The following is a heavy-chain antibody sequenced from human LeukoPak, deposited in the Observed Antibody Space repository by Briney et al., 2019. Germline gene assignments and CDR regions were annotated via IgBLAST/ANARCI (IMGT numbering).Heavy chain of an antibody. V-gene: IGHV4-31*03. D-gene: IGHD2-2*01. CDR2: IYYSGST. CDR1: GGSISSGGYY. J-gene: IGHJ6*02. Sequence: SQTLSLTCTVSGGSISSGGYYWSWIRQHPGKGLEWIGYIYYSGSTYYNPSLKSRVTISVDTSKNQSSLKLSSVTAADTAVYYCARDSCSTSCYRGYYYYGMDVWGQGTTVTVSS. CDR3: ARDSCSTSCYRGYYYYGMDV.